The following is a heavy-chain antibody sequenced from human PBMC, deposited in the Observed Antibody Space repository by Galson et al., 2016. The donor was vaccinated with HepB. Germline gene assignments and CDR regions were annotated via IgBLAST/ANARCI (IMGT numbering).Heavy chain of an antibody. CDR1: EFTFDDYA. D-gene: IGHD4-17*01. CDR3: TKDGSPLLDYGDYVGVSKYYYGMDV. J-gene: IGHJ6*02. Sequence: SLRLSCAASEFTFDDYAMHWVRQVPGKGLEWVSGISWNSGTIAYADSVKGRFTISRDNAKNALYLEMKTLRAEDTAFYYCTKDGSPLLDYGDYVGVSKYYYGMDVWGQGTTVTVSS. CDR2: ISWNSGTI. V-gene: IGHV3-9*01.